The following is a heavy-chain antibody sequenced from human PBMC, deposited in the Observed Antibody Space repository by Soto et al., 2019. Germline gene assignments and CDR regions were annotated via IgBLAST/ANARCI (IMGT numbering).Heavy chain of an antibody. CDR2: ISGSGGST. CDR1: GFTFSSYA. D-gene: IGHD1-26*01. J-gene: IGHJ4*02. Sequence: PGGSLRLSCAASGFTFSSYAMSWVRQAPGKGLEWVSAISGSGGSTSYADSVKGRFTISRDNSKNTLYLQMNSLRAEDTAVYYCAKGSSIGWDLLGICDYWGQGTLVNVSS. CDR3: AKGSSIGWDLLGICDY. V-gene: IGHV3-23*01.